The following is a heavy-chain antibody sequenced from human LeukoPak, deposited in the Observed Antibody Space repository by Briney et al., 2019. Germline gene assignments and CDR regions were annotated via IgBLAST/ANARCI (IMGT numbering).Heavy chain of an antibody. V-gene: IGHV3-7*04. CDR2: INQDGSEK. D-gene: IGHD1-26*01. CDR3: ARDGIDY. J-gene: IGHJ4*02. CDR1: GFIFSKYW. Sequence: PGGSLRLSCVASGFIFSKYWMSWVRQAPGKGLEWVANINQDGSEKYYVDSMKGRFTISRDNAKNSVNLQINSLRAEDTALYYCARDGIDYWGQGTLVTVSS.